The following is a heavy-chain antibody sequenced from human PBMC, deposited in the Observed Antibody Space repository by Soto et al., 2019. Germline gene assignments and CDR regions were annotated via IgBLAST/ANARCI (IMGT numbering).Heavy chain of an antibody. CDR2: ISYDGSNE. CDR3: AKDGLGYSLIYYFDY. D-gene: IGHD5-12*01. Sequence: QVQLVESGGGVVQPGRSLRLSCAASGFTFSSYGMHWVRQAPGKGLEWVAVISYDGSNEYYADSVKGRFTISRDNSKNTLYLQMNSLRAEDTAVYYCAKDGLGYSLIYYFDYWGQGTLVTVSS. J-gene: IGHJ4*02. CDR1: GFTFSSYG. V-gene: IGHV3-30*18.